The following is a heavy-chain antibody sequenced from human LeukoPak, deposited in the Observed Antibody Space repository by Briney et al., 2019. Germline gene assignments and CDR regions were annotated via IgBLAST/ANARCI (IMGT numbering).Heavy chain of an antibody. D-gene: IGHD6-19*01. Sequence: GGSLRLSCAASGLSFSDYSMNWVRQAPGKGLEWVSYISSTSTTIYYADSVKGRFTISRDNAKNSLYLQMNSLRAEDTAVYWAVAGTTYWGQGTLVTVSS. V-gene: IGHV3-48*04. J-gene: IGHJ4*02. CDR2: ISSTSTTI. CDR1: GLSFSDYS. CDR3: VAGTTY.